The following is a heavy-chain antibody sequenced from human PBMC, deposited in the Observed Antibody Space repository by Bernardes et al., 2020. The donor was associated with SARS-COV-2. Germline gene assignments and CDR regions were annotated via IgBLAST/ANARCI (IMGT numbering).Heavy chain of an antibody. Sequence: GESLKISCKGSGYSFTSYWIGWVRQMPGTGLEWMGIIYPGDSDTTYSPSFQGQVTISADKSISTAYLQWSSLKASDTAMYYCARHDNVALSNGRYYWYGLDVWGQGTTVTVSS. V-gene: IGHV5-51*01. D-gene: IGHD1-26*01. J-gene: IGHJ6*02. CDR1: GYSFTSYW. CDR3: ARHDNVALSNGRYYWYGLDV. CDR2: IYPGDSDT.